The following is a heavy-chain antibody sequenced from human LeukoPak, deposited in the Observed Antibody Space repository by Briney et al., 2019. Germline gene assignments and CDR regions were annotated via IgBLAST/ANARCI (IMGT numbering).Heavy chain of an antibody. D-gene: IGHD3-3*01. V-gene: IGHV3-9*01. Sequence: GGSLRLACAASGFTFDDYAMHWVRQAPGKGLEWVSGISWNSGSIGYADSVKGRFTISRDNAKNSLYLQMNSLRAEDTALYYCARGGITIFGVVSYMDVWGKGTTVTVSS. CDR2: ISWNSGSI. J-gene: IGHJ6*03. CDR3: ARGGITIFGVVSYMDV. CDR1: GFTFDDYA.